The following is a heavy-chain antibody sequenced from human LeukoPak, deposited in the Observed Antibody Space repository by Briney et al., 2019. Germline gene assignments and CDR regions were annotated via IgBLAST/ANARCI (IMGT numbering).Heavy chain of an antibody. D-gene: IGHD3-10*01. CDR3: ARLYYYGSGSYSPFDY. J-gene: IGHJ4*02. CDR2: IYYSGSS. V-gene: IGHV4-59*01. Sequence: SSETLSLTCTVSGGSISSYYWSWIRQPPGKGLEWIGYIYYSGSSNYNPSLKSRVTISVDTSKNQFSLKLSSVTAADTAVYYCARLYYYGSGSYSPFDYWGQGTLVTVSS. CDR1: GGSISSYY.